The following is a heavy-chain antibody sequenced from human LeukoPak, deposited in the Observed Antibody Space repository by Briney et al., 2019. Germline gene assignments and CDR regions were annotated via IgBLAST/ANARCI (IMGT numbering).Heavy chain of an antibody. V-gene: IGHV4-4*07. CDR1: GGSISSYY. CDR3: ARETWIQLWLNYYYYMDV. Sequence: ASETLSLTCTVSGGSISSYYWSWIRQPAGKGLEWIGRIYTSGSTNYNPSLKSRVTMSVDTSKNQFSLKLSSVTAADTAVYYCARETWIQLWLNYYYYMDVWGKGTTVTVSS. J-gene: IGHJ6*03. D-gene: IGHD5-18*01. CDR2: IYTSGST.